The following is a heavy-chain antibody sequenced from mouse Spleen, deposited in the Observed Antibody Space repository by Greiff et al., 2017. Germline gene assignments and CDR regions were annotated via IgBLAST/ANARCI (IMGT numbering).Heavy chain of an antibody. D-gene: IGHD1-1*01. CDR1: GYAFSSSW. V-gene: IGHV1-82*01. CDR3: EKHYYGSSWFAY. Sequence: QVQLQQSGPELVKPGASVKISCKASGYAFSSSWMNWVKQRPGKGLEWIGRLYPGDGDTNYNGKFKGKSTLTADKSSSTAYMQLSSLTSEDSAVYFCEKHYYGSSWFAYWGQGTLVTVSA. CDR2: LYPGDGDT. J-gene: IGHJ3*01.